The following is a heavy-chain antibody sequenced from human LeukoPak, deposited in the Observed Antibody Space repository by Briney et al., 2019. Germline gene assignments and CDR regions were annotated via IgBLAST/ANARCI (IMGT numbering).Heavy chain of an antibody. V-gene: IGHV1-69*04. J-gene: IGHJ4*02. CDR1: GGTLSRYD. Sequence: GASVKVSCKASGGTLSRYDINWVRQAPGQGLEWIGRIIPMFGIVNYAQNFQGRVTITADKSTNTAYMELSSLRSEDTAFYYCARADSSGYSLDENFDYWGQGTLVTVSS. CDR3: ARADSSGYSLDENFDY. CDR2: IIPMFGIV. D-gene: IGHD3-22*01.